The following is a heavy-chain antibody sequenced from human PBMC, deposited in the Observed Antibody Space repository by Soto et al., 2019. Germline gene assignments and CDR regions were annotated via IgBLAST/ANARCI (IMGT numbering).Heavy chain of an antibody. Sequence: GESLKISCKGSGYSFTSYWIGWVRQMPGKDLEWMRIIYPGDSDTRYSPSFQGQVTISADKSISTAYLQWSSLKASDTAMYYCARLAYCGGDCYSDAFDIWGQGTMVTVSS. CDR3: ARLAYCGGDCYSDAFDI. CDR1: GYSFTSYW. CDR2: IYPGDSDT. J-gene: IGHJ3*02. V-gene: IGHV5-51*01. D-gene: IGHD2-21*02.